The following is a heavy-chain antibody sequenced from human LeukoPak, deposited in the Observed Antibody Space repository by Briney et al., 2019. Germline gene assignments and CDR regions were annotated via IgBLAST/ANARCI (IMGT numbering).Heavy chain of an antibody. V-gene: IGHV3-30*02. D-gene: IGHD6-6*01. CDR1: GFAFSNFG. J-gene: IGHJ4*02. Sequence: GGSLRLSCATSGFAFSNFGIHWVRQAPGKGLEWVAFVQSDGFRTYHADSVKGRFTISRDNSKNTLYLQMNSLRPEDTAVYYCARDRPRKYSSSSKDYWGQGTLVTVSS. CDR3: ARDRPRKYSSSSKDY. CDR2: VQSDGFRT.